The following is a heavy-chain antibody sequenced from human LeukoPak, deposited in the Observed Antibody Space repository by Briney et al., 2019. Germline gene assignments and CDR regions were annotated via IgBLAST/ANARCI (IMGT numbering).Heavy chain of an antibody. V-gene: IGHV3-74*01. D-gene: IGHD2-15*01. CDR2: INTDGSDT. J-gene: IGHJ4*02. Sequence: GGSLRLSCAASGFTFNMYWMDWVRHAPGKGLIWDSRINTDGSDTTYADSVKGRFTISRDNAKNTLHLQMNSLRAEDTAVYYCARGCSGGSCYDNWGQGTLVTVSS. CDR3: ARGCSGGSCYDN. CDR1: GFTFNMYW.